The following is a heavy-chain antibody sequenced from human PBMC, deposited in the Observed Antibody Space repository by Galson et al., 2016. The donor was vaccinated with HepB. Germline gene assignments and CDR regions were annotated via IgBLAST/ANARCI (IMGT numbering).Heavy chain of an antibody. D-gene: IGHD3-22*01. CDR2: INAGNGNT. Sequence: SVKVSCKASGYIFHNYAMHWVRQAPGQRLEWMGWINAGNGNTKYSQKFQGRVTITRDTSASTAYMDLTSLTSEDTAVYYCARGRSGSHYYDGSAYYYTLEYWGQGTLVTVSS. V-gene: IGHV1-3*01. CDR1: GYIFHNYA. CDR3: ARGRSGSHYYDGSAYYYTLEY. J-gene: IGHJ4*02.